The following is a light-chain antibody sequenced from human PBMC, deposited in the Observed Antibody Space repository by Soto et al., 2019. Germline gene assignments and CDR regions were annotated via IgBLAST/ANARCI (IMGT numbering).Light chain of an antibody. J-gene: IGKJ5*01. V-gene: IGKV3-11*01. CDR1: QSVSSY. Sequence: EIVLTQSPATLSLSPGERATLSCRASQSVSSYLAWYQQKPGQAPRLLIYDASNRATGIPARFSGRGSGTDFPLTISSLEPEDFTVYYCQQRSNWPPNTFGQGTRLEI. CDR2: DAS. CDR3: QQRSNWPPNT.